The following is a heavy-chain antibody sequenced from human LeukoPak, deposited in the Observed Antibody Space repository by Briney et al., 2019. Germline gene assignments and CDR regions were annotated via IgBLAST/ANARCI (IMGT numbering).Heavy chain of an antibody. D-gene: IGHD3-10*01. CDR3: ARGIVRGVISPWFDL. V-gene: IGHV5-51*01. Sequence: GESLKISCKGSGYSFTSYWIGWVRQMPGKGLEWMGIIYPGDSDTRYSPSFQGQVTISADKSISTAYLQWSSLKASDTAMYYCARGIVRGVISPWFDLWGQGTLVTVSS. CDR1: GYSFTSYW. CDR2: IYPGDSDT. J-gene: IGHJ5*02.